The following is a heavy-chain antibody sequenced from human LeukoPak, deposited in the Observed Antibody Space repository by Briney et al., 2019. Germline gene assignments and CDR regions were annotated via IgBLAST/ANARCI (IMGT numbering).Heavy chain of an antibody. CDR3: ARRAGEYSHPYDY. D-gene: IGHD2-15*01. CDR2: IYSGGKT. CDR1: GFPVSSNS. V-gene: IGHV3-53*01. Sequence: GGSLRLSCTVSGFPVSSNSWSWFRQAPGKGLEGVSFIYSGGKTHSSDSVKGPFTISRDNSKNTLYLQMSSLRAEDTAIYYCARRAGEYSHPYDYWGQGTLVTVSS. J-gene: IGHJ4*02.